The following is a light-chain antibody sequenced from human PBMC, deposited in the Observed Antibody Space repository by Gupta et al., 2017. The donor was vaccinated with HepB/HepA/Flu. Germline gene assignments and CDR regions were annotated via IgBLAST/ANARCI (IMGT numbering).Light chain of an antibody. J-gene: IGKJ1*01. CDR2: GAS. CDR1: QSVSSSY. V-gene: IGKV3-20*01. CDR3: KHYVA. Sequence: EIVLTQSPGTLSLSPGERATLSCRASQSVSSSYLAWYQQKPGQAPRLLIYGASSRATGIPDRFSGSGSGTDFTRTISRLEPEDFEGYHCKHYVAFGRGTKVEIK.